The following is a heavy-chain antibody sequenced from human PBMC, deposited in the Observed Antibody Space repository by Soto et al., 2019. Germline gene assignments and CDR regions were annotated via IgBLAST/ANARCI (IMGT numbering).Heavy chain of an antibody. CDR2: IYYSGST. CDR1: GGSISSGGYY. CDR3: AREGPSGSYV. V-gene: IGHV4-31*03. J-gene: IGHJ6*02. Sequence: SETLSLTCTVSGGSISSGGYYWSWIRQHPGKGLEWIGYIYYSGSTYYNPSLKSRVTISVDTSKNQFSLKLSSVTAADTAVYYCAREGPSGSYVWGQGTTVTVSS. D-gene: IGHD3-10*01.